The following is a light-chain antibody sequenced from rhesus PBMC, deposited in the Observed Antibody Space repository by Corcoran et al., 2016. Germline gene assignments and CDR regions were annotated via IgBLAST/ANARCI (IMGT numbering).Light chain of an antibody. J-gene: IGKJ2*01. CDR1: QGISSW. V-gene: IGKV1-22*01. CDR2: KAS. Sequence: DIQMTQSPSSLSASVGDTVTITCRASQGISSWLAWYQQKPGKAPKLLIYKASSLQCGVPSRFSGNGSGTDFTRTISSLQSEDFATYYCQQYSSRPYSFGQETKVEIK. CDR3: QQYSSRPYS.